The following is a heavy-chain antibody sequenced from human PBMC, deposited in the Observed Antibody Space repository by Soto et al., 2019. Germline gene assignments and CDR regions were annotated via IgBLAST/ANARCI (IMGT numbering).Heavy chain of an antibody. D-gene: IGHD2-2*01. CDR3: AKGTSGGSSDADY. V-gene: IGHV3-30*18. CDR1: GFTFSGYG. CDR2: ISYDGSKT. J-gene: IGHJ4*02. Sequence: GGSLRLSCAASGFTFSGYGMHWVRQAPGKGLEWVALISYDGSKTYYADSVKGRLTVSRDNSKNTLNLQMSSLRPEDTAVYYCAKGTSGGSSDADYWGQGTLVSVSS.